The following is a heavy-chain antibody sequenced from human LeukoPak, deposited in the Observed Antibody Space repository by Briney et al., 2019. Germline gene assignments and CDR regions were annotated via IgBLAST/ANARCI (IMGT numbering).Heavy chain of an antibody. Sequence: GGSLRLSCAASGFTFSRHWMTWVRQAPGKGLEWVANIKEDGSKKNYVDSVKGRFTISRDNAKNSVYLQMSSLRAEDTAVYHCATPLDYYDSSGYHQGGDWGQGTLVTVSS. CDR2: IKEDGSKK. CDR3: ATPLDYYDSSGYHQGGD. CDR1: GFTFSRHW. D-gene: IGHD3-22*01. J-gene: IGHJ4*02. V-gene: IGHV3-7*03.